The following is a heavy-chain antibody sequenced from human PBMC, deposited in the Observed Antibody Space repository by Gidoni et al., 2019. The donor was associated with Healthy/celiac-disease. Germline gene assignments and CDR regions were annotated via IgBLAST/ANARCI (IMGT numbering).Heavy chain of an antibody. V-gene: IGHV3-15*01. CDR2: IKSKTDGGTT. J-gene: IGHJ6*02. CDR1: VFTCSIAW. CDR3: TTWPFDIIVNYGMDV. D-gene: IGHD2-15*01. Sequence: EVQLVESGGGLVKPGGSLRLSCAAAVFTCSIAWMSWVRQAPEKGLEWVGRIKSKTDGGTTDYAAPVKGRFTISRDDSKNTLYLQMNSLKTEDTAVYYCTTWPFDIIVNYGMDVWGQGTTVTVSS.